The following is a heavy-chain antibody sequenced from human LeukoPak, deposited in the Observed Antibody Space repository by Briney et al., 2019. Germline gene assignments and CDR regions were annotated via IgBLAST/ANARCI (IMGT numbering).Heavy chain of an antibody. J-gene: IGHJ4*02. CDR3: ARAWATDYFDY. V-gene: IGHV4-59*01. CDR1: GGSISSYY. Sequence: SETLSLTCTVSGGSISSYYWSWIRQPPGKGLEWIGYMYYSGTINYNPSLKSRVTISVDTSKNQFSLKLSSVTAADTAMYYCARAWATDYFDYWGQGTLVTVSS. CDR2: MYYSGTI.